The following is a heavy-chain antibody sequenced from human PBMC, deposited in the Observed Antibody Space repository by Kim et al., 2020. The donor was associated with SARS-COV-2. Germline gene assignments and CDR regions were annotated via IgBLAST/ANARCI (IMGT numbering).Heavy chain of an antibody. CDR3: ARDISLRDSAGELDL. Sequence: GGSLRLSCEASQFSLSLYWMSWVRQSPGKGPEWVAKINQDGSEKAHAESVQGRFTISRDNSKNSLYLQMYSLRVDDTATYYCARDISLRDSAGELDLWG. CDR1: QFSLSLYW. V-gene: IGHV3-7*01. J-gene: IGHJ6*03. CDR2: INQDGSEK. D-gene: IGHD1-26*01.